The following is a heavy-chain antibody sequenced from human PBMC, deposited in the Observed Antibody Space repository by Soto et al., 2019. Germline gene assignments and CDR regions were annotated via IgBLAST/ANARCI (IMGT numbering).Heavy chain of an antibody. D-gene: IGHD1-26*01. CDR1: GFTFSSYG. CDR3: AKDRNLQWELLLYNAFDI. V-gene: IGHV3-30*18. J-gene: IGHJ3*02. Sequence: QVQLVESGGGVVQPGRSLRLSCAASGFTFSSYGMHWVRQAPGKGLEWVAVISYDGSNKYYADYVKGRFTISRDNSKNTLYLQMNSLRAEDTAVYYCAKDRNLQWELLLYNAFDIWGQGTMVTVSS. CDR2: ISYDGSNK.